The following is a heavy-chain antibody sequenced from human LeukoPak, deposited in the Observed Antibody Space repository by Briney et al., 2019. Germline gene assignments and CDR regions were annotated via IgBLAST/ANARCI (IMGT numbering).Heavy chain of an antibody. V-gene: IGHV4-61*02. CDR1: GGSISSGNSY. CDR2: IYTSGST. Sequence: PSETLSLTCTVSGGSISSGNSYWSWIRQPAGKGLEWIGRIYTSGSTNYNPSLKSRVTISVDTSKNQFSLKLSSVTAADTAVYYCAREAQNYYDSSDYYSRSYWYFDLWGRGTLVIVSS. J-gene: IGHJ2*01. D-gene: IGHD3-22*01. CDR3: AREAQNYYDSSDYYSRSYWYFDL.